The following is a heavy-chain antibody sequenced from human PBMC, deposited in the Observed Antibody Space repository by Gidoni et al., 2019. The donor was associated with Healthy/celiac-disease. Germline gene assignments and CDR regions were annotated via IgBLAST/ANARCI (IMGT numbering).Heavy chain of an antibody. V-gene: IGHV4-39*01. CDR3: ARHQVIAAPSDY. CDR1: GGSISSSSYY. CDR2: IYYSGST. D-gene: IGHD6-6*01. Sequence: QLQLQESGPGLVKPSETLSLTCTVSGGSISSSSYYWGWIRQPPGKGLEWIGSIYYSGSTYYNPSLKSRVTISVDTSKNQFSLKLSSVTAADTAVYYCARHQVIAAPSDYWGQGTLVTVSS. J-gene: IGHJ4*02.